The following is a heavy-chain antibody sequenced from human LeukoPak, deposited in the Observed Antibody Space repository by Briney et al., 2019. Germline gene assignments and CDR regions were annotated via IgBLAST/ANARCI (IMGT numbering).Heavy chain of an antibody. CDR3: ARDRGSGSYFDAFDI. Sequence: SETLSLTCTVSGGSISSSSYYWGRLRQPPGKGLEWIGSIYYSGSTYYNPSLKSRVTISVDTSKNQFSLKLSSVTAADTAVYYCARDRGSGSYFDAFDIWGQGTMVTVSS. V-gene: IGHV4-39*07. D-gene: IGHD3-10*01. CDR2: IYYSGST. J-gene: IGHJ3*02. CDR1: GGSISSSSYY.